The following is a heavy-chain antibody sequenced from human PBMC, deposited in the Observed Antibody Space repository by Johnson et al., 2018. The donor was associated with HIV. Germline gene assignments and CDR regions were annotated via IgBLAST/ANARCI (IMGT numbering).Heavy chain of an antibody. CDR1: GFTFSKYG. CDR2: IWYDGSNE. J-gene: IGHJ3*02. CDR3: TRGGRLTYYHDSSGYSYDAFDI. Sequence: QVQLVESGGGVVQPGRSLRLSCAASGFTFSKYGMHWVRQAPGKGLEWVAVIWYDGSNENYTDSVKGRFIISRETAKNSFYLQMNSLRAGDTAVYYCTRGGRLTYYHDSSGYSYDAFDIWGQGTMVTVSS. V-gene: IGHV3-33*01. D-gene: IGHD3-22*01.